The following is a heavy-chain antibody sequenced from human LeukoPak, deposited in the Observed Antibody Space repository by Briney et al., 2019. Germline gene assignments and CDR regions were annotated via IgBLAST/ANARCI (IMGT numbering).Heavy chain of an antibody. D-gene: IGHD3-16*01. V-gene: IGHV3-33*01. J-gene: IGHJ4*02. CDR3: VRDRLTLPKKYFDY. CDR1: GFILGSYG. CDR2: IWFDGSNK. Sequence: GRSLRLSCAASGFILGSYGMHWVRQAPGKGLEWVAYIWFDGSNKEYADSVQGRLTISRDNSKNTLYLQMNSLRAEDTAVYYCVRDRLTLPKKYFDYWGQGTLVTVSS.